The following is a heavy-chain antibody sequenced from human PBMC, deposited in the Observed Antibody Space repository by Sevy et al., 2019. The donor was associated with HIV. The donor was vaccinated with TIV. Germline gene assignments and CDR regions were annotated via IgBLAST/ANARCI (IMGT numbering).Heavy chain of an antibody. CDR1: GFSLNSYW. CDR3: ARGRKTTQEWLEELDYYYGVDV. D-gene: IGHD2-8*01. CDR2: IRYDGSNK. Sequence: GGSLRLSCAASGFSLNSYWMSWVRQAPGKGLEWVAYIRYDGSNKYYADSVRGRFTISRDNSKNTLYLQMNSLRAEDTAVYYCARGRKTTQEWLEELDYYYGVDVWGQGTTVTVSS. J-gene: IGHJ6*02. V-gene: IGHV3-30*02.